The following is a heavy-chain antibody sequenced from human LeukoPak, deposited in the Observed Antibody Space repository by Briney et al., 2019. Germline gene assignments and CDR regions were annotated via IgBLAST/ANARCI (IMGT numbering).Heavy chain of an antibody. J-gene: IGHJ6*03. CDR1: GDTFTGHY. V-gene: IGHV1-2*02. CDR3: ARDGAAARLSTGYHNYMDV. Sequence: EASVKVSCKASGDTFTGHYMHWVRQAPGQGLEWMGWINPNSGGTNYAQKFQGRVTMTRDTSVSTAYMELSRLRSDDTAVYYCARDGAAARLSTGYHNYMDVWGKGTTVNVS. D-gene: IGHD6-13*01. CDR2: INPNSGGT.